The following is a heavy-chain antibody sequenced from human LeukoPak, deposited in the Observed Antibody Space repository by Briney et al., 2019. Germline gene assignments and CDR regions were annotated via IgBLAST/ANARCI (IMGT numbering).Heavy chain of an antibody. Sequence: SETLSLTCTVSGGSISSYYWSWIRQPPGKGLEWIGYIYYSGSTNYNPSLKSRVTISVDTSKNQFSLKLSSVTAADTAVYYCARDHSYYDSGSYSNVDYWGQGTLVTVSS. J-gene: IGHJ4*02. D-gene: IGHD3-10*01. CDR2: IYYSGST. CDR1: GGSISSYY. CDR3: ARDHSYYDSGSYSNVDY. V-gene: IGHV4-59*12.